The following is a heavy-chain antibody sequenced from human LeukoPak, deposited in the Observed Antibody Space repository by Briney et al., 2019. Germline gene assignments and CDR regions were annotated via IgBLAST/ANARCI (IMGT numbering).Heavy chain of an antibody. CDR1: GFTFSNYN. CDR3: ARDGYSYGYGFYYMDV. Sequence: GGSLRLSCAASGFTFSNYNMNWVRQAPGKGLEGVSSISSSSSYIYYADSVKGRFTISRDNAKNSLYLQMNSLRAEDTAVYYCARDGYSYGYGFYYMDVWGKGTTVTISS. D-gene: IGHD5-18*01. CDR2: ISSSSSYI. V-gene: IGHV3-21*01. J-gene: IGHJ6*03.